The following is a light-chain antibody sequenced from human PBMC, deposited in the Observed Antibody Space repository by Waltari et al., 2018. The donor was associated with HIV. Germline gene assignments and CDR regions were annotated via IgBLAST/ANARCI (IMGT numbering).Light chain of an antibody. J-gene: IGKJ2*01. CDR2: GTS. Sequence: DVHMTQSPSSLSAPVGDRVTITCRASQPISNSLAWYQRKPGKAPKPLVYGTSSLESGVPSRFSGSGSGTDYTLTISSLQPEDFASYYCQQYYSIPNTFGQGTKLEIK. CDR1: QPISNS. CDR3: QQYYSIPNT. V-gene: IGKV1-NL1*01.